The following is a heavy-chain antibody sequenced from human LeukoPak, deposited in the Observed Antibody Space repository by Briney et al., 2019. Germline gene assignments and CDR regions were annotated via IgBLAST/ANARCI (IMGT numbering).Heavy chain of an antibody. CDR2: INHSGST. V-gene: IGHV4-34*01. D-gene: IGHD1-26*01. J-gene: IGHJ1*01. CDR3: ARGELGYFQH. Sequence: PSETLSLTCAVYGGSFSGYYWSWIRQPPGKGLEWLGEINHSGSTNYNPSLKSRGTISVDTSKNQFSLKLSSVTAADTAVYYCARGELGYFQHWGQGTLVTVSS. CDR1: GGSFSGYY.